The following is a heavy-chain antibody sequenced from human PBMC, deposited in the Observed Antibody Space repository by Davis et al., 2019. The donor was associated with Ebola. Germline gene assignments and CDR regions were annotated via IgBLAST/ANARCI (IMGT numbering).Heavy chain of an antibody. J-gene: IGHJ3*02. CDR2: IIPIFGTA. CDR1: GGTFSSYA. D-gene: IGHD4-17*01. CDR3: ARGRTTRAPYGGVNDDAFDI. Sequence: SVTVSCKASGGTFSSYAISWVRQAPGQGLEWMGGIIPIFGTANYAQKFQGRVTITADESTSTAYMELRSLRSDDTAVYYCARGRTTRAPYGGVNDDAFDIWGQGTMVTVSS. V-gene: IGHV1-69*13.